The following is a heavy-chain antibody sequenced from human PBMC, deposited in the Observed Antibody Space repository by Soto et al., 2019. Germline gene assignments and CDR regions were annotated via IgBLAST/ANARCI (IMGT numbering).Heavy chain of an antibody. CDR2: INHSGST. CDR3: ARAPSVTIFGVATYGMDV. CDR1: GGSFSGYY. J-gene: IGHJ6*02. D-gene: IGHD3-3*01. V-gene: IGHV4-34*01. Sequence: QVQLQQWGAGLLKPSETLSLTCAVYGGSFSGYYWSWIRQPPGKGLEWIGEINHSGSTNYNPSLKSRVTISVDTSKNQFSLKLSSVTAADTAVYYCARAPSVTIFGVATYGMDVWGQGTTVTVSS.